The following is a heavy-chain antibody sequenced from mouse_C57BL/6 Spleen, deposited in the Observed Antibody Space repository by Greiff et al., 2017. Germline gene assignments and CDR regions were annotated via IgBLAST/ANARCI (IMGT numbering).Heavy chain of an antibody. D-gene: IGHD2-1*01. V-gene: IGHV1-72*01. Sequence: MESCKASGYTFTSYWMHWVKQRPGRGLEWIGRIDPNSGGTKYNEKVKSKATLTVDKPSSTAYMQLSSLTSEDSAVYYCARGHYGNYGRYFDVWGTGTTVTVSS. CDR2: IDPNSGGT. CDR3: ARGHYGNYGRYFDV. J-gene: IGHJ1*03. CDR1: GYTFTSYW.